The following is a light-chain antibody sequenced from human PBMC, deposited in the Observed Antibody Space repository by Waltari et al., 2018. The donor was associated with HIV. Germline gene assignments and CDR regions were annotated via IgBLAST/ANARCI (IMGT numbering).Light chain of an antibody. CDR3: MQATSWPHT. CDR1: QSLAFRDGTSY. Sequence: TQSPLSLSVTLGQPAAISCKSTQSLAFRDGTSYLFWYHQRPGHPPRRLLYQVSRRDSGVPGRITGSVSDTDFTLRISRVAAEDAGFYFCMQATSWPHTFGQRTELQI. J-gene: IGKJ2*01. V-gene: IGKV2-30*01. CDR2: QVS.